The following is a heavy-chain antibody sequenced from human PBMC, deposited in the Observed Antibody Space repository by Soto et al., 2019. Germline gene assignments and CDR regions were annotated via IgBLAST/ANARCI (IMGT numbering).Heavy chain of an antibody. CDR2: IDPSDSYT. CDR3: ARXNGSSWYGYYYYYGMDV. CDR1: GYSFTIYW. D-gene: IGHD6-13*01. Sequence: GESLKISCKGSGYSFTIYWISWVRQMPGKGLEWMGRIDPSDSYTNYSPSFQGHVTISADKSISTAYLQWSSLKASDTAMYYCARXNGSSWYGYYYYYGMDVWGPGTTVTVSS. V-gene: IGHV5-10-1*01. J-gene: IGHJ6*02.